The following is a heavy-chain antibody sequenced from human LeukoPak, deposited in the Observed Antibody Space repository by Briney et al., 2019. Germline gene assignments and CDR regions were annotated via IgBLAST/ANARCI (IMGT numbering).Heavy chain of an antibody. Sequence: GGSLRLSCEASEFTLGYYWMSWVRQAPGKGLEWVANIKGDGTEKQYMDFVKGRFTVSRDNAKKSVYVQMNSLRVEDTAVYYCARESMGSYDIWGQGTMVTVSS. D-gene: IGHD2/OR15-2a*01. V-gene: IGHV3-7*01. CDR2: IKGDGTEK. CDR1: EFTLGYYW. CDR3: ARESMGSYDI. J-gene: IGHJ3*02.